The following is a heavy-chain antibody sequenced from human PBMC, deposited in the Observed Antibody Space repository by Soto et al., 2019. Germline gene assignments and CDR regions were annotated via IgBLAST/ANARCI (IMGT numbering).Heavy chain of an antibody. CDR3: ARGKGGSGSYWDYYMDV. CDR1: GFTFSSYS. V-gene: IGHV3-48*01. CDR2: ISSSSSTI. Sequence: GGSLRLSCAASGFTFSSYSMNWVRQAPGKGLEWVSYISSSSSTIYYADSVKGRFTISRDNAKNSLYLQMNSLRAEDTAVYYCARGKGGSGSYWDYYMDVWGQGTTVTVSS. D-gene: IGHD3-10*01. J-gene: IGHJ6*03.